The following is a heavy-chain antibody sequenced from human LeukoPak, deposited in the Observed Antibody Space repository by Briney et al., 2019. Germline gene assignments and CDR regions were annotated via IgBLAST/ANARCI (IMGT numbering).Heavy chain of an antibody. CDR1: SGSIGTYY. CDR2: IYYSGST. CDR3: AGYPPYYYYYMDV. Sequence: SETLSHTCTVSSGSIGTYYWSWIRQPPGRGLECIGYIYYSGSTNYNPSLKSRVTMSVDTSKNQFSLKLSSVTAADTAVYYCAGYPPYYYYYMDVWGKGTTVTVSS. D-gene: IGHD5-18*01. J-gene: IGHJ6*03. V-gene: IGHV4-59*12.